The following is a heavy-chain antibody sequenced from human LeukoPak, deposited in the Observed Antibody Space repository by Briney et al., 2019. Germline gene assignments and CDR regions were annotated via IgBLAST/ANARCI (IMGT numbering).Heavy chain of an antibody. Sequence: GASVKVSCKASGYTFTSYGISWVRQAPGRGLGWMGWISAYNGNTNYAQKLQGGVTMTTDTSTSTAYMELSSLRSEDTAVYYCARAGDGAGDGPEPADYWGQGTLVTVSS. D-gene: IGHD4/OR15-4a*01. J-gene: IGHJ4*02. CDR1: GYTFTSYG. V-gene: IGHV1-18*01. CDR2: ISAYNGNT. CDR3: ARAGDGAGDGPEPADY.